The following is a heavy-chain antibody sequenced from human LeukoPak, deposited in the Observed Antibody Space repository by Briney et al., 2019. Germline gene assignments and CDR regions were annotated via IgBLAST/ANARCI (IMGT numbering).Heavy chain of an antibody. V-gene: IGHV3-48*01. D-gene: IGHD5-18*01. J-gene: IGHJ4*02. CDR3: ARGTLIQLWLIDY. Sequence: DSVKGRFTISRDNAKKSLFLQMNSLRAEDTAVYYCARGTLIQLWLIDYWGQGTLVTVSS.